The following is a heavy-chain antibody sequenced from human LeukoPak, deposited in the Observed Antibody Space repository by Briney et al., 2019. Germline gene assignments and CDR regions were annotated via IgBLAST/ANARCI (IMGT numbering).Heavy chain of an antibody. CDR2: IYHSGST. CDR3: ARAYSSGYNPQGAFDI. Sequence: PSETLSLTCAVSGGSISSSNWWSWVRQPPGKGLEWIGEIYHSGSTNYNPSLKSRVTISVDKSKNQFSLKLSSVTAADTAVYYCARAYSSGYNPQGAFDIWGQGTMVTVSS. V-gene: IGHV4-4*02. CDR1: GGSISSSNW. D-gene: IGHD6-19*01. J-gene: IGHJ3*02.